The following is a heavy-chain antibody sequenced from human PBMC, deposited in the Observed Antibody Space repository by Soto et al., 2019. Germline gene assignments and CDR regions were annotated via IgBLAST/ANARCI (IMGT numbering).Heavy chain of an antibody. CDR3: ARLGSSSYGMDV. CDR1: GYTFTSYD. CDR2: MNPNSGNT. V-gene: IGHV1-8*01. J-gene: IGHJ6*02. D-gene: IGHD6-6*01. Sequence: QVQLVQSGAEVKKPGASVQVACKASGYTFTSYDINWGRQATGQGLEWMGWMNPNSGNTGYAQKFQGRVTMTRNTAISTADMELSSLRSEDTAVYYCARLGSSSYGMDVWGQGTTVTVSS.